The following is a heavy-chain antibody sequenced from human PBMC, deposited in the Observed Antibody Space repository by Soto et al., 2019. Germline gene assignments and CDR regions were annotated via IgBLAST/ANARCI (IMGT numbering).Heavy chain of an antibody. CDR2: IYHSGST. CDR1: GASITSGGYY. CDR3: ARARIRGYSYGYIFDY. Sequence: PSETLSLTCTVSGASITSGGYYWSWIRQHPGKGLEWIGYIYHSGSTYYNPSLKSRVTISVDRSKNQFSLKLSSVTAADTAVYYCARARIRGYSYGYIFDYWGQGTLVTVSS. V-gene: IGHV4-30-2*01. J-gene: IGHJ4*02. D-gene: IGHD5-18*01.